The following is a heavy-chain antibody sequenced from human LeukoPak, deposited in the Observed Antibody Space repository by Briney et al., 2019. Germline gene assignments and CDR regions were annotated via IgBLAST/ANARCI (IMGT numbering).Heavy chain of an antibody. CDR3: ARDPRITIFGVVITGDYFDY. J-gene: IGHJ4*02. D-gene: IGHD3-3*01. Sequence: ASVKVSCKASGYTFTGYYMHWVRQAPGQGLEWMGWISAYNGNTNYAQKLQGRVTMTTDTSTSTAYMELRSLRSDDTAVYYCARDPRITIFGVVITGDYFDYWGQGTLVTVSS. CDR1: GYTFTGYY. CDR2: ISAYNGNT. V-gene: IGHV1-18*04.